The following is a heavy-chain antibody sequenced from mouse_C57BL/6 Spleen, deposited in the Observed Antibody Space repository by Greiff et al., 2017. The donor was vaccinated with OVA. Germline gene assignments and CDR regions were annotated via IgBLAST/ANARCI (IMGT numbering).Heavy chain of an antibody. Sequence: EVKVEESGGGLVKPGGSLKLSCAASGFTFSDYGMHWVRQAPEKGLEWVAYISSGSSTIYYADTVKGRGTISRDNATNTLFLQMTRLRTEDTAMDYCARRSNYVYDAMDYWGQGTSVTVSS. V-gene: IGHV5-17*01. CDR3: ARRSNYVYDAMDY. J-gene: IGHJ4*01. D-gene: IGHD2-5*01. CDR1: GFTFSDYG. CDR2: ISSGSSTI.